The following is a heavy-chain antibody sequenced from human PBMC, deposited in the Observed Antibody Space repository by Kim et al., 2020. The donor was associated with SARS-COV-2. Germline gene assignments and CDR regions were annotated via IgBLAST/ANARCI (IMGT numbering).Heavy chain of an antibody. J-gene: IGHJ4*02. Sequence: GGSLRLSCAASGFTFSSYWMHWVRQAPGKGLVWVSRINSDGSSTSYADSVKGRFTISRDNAKNTLYLQMNSLRAEDTAVYYCARGTYYYDSSGYSGFDYWGQGTLVTVSS. CDR3: ARGTYYYDSSGYSGFDY. D-gene: IGHD3-22*01. V-gene: IGHV3-74*01. CDR1: GFTFSSYW. CDR2: INSDGSST.